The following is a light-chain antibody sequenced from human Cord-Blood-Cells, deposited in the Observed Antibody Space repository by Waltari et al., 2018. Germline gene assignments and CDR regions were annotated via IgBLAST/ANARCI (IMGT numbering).Light chain of an antibody. V-gene: IGLV2-14*01. CDR1: SSYDGGYNL. Sequence: QSDLTQPAPVSGSPGPSITISCTGTSSYDGGYNLVPWYQQHPGKAPKHVIYDVSNRPSGVSNRFSGSKSGNTASLTISGLQAEDEADYYCSSYTSSSTWVFGGGTKLTVL. CDR3: SSYTSSSTWV. CDR2: DVS. J-gene: IGLJ3*02.